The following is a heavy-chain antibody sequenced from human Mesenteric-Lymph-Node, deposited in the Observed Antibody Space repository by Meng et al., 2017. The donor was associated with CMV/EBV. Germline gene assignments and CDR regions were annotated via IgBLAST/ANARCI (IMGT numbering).Heavy chain of an antibody. CDR1: GFTFSSYG. V-gene: IGHV3-33*06. D-gene: IGHD2-21*01. Sequence: GESLKISCAASGFTFSSYGMHWVRQAPGKGLEWVAVIWYDGSNKYYADSVKGRFTISRDNSKNTLYLQMNSLRAEDTAVYYCAKDKEHMGGAFDIWGQGTMVTVSS. CDR2: IWYDGSNK. CDR3: AKDKEHMGGAFDI. J-gene: IGHJ3*02.